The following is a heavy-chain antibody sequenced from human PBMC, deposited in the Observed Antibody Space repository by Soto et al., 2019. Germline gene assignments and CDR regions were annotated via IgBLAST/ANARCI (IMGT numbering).Heavy chain of an antibody. CDR2: ISSNGGST. D-gene: IGHD3-10*01. J-gene: IGHJ3*02. CDR3: VKDMVRGVTAHAFDI. CDR1: GFTFSSYA. Sequence: GGSLRLSCSASGFTFSSYAMHWFRQAPGKGLEYVSAISSNGGSTYYADSVKGRFTISRDNSKNTLYLQMSSLRAEDTAVYYCVKDMVRGVTAHAFDIWGQGTMVTVSS. V-gene: IGHV3-64D*06.